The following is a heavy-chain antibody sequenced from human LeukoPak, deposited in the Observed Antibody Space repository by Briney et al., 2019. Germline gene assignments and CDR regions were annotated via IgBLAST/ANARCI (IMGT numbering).Heavy chain of an antibody. CDR1: GGSISSGDYY. V-gene: IGHV4-30-4*01. D-gene: IGHD5-24*01. Sequence: SETLSLTCTVSGGSISSGDYYWSWISQPPGKGLERIGYIYYSGSTYYNPSLKSRVTISVDTSKNQFSLKLGSVTAADTAVYYCARVEMATISGAFDIWGQGTMVTVSS. J-gene: IGHJ3*02. CDR3: ARVEMATISGAFDI. CDR2: IYYSGST.